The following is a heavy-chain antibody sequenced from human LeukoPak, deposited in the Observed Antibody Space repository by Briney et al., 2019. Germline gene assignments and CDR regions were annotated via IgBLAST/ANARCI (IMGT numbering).Heavy chain of an antibody. Sequence: ASETLSLTCTVSGGSISSYYWNWIRQPPGKGLEWIGYIYYSGSTNYNPSLQSRVTISVDTSKNQFSLKLSSVTAADTAVYYCARAGHYDSNFDYWGQGTLVTVSS. D-gene: IGHD5-12*01. CDR1: GGSISSYY. CDR3: ARAGHYDSNFDY. V-gene: IGHV4-59*01. J-gene: IGHJ4*02. CDR2: IYYSGST.